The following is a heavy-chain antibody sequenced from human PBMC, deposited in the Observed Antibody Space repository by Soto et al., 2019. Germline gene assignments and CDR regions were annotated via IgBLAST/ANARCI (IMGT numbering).Heavy chain of an antibody. V-gene: IGHV1-69*01. J-gene: IGHJ4*02. CDR1: GGTFSSYA. CDR2: IIPIFGTA. D-gene: IGHD6-13*01. CDR3: PRSRPGIAAAGTGLFGY. Sequence: QVQLVQSGAEVKKPGSSVKVSCKASGGTFSSYAISWVRQAPGQGLEWMGGIIPIFGTANYAQKFQGRVTITADESTSTAYMQLSSLRSEDTAVYYCPRSRPGIAAAGTGLFGYWGQGTLVTVSS.